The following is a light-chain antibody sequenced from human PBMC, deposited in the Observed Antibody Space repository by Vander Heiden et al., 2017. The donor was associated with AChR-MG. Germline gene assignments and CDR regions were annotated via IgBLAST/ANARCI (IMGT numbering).Light chain of an antibody. CDR2: AVD. CDR3: SSYTIKSAPGL. CDR1: SNAIGYFNH. V-gene: IGLV2-14*03. Sequence: QSALTQPASVAGSPGQSIPIPWPGTSNAIGYFNHVCWYQQRPGKAPKLIIYAVDKRPSGVSDRFSGSKSGNTASLTISGLQPDDEATYFCSSYTIKSAPGLFGGGTKLTVL. J-gene: IGLJ2*01.